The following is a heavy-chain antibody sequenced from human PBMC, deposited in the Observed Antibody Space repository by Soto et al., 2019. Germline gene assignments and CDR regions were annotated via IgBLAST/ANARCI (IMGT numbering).Heavy chain of an antibody. J-gene: IGHJ1*01. CDR1: GGTFSSYA. V-gene: IGHV1-69*12. CDR3: AGGWRPVVRGYFQH. D-gene: IGHD2-21*01. Sequence: QVQLVQSGAEVKKPGSSVKVSCKASGGTFSSYAISWVRQAPGQGLEWMGGIIPIFGTANYAQKCQCRVTITADEAASTAYMGLSRLSTEDTAVYYCAGGWRPVVRGYFQHWGRGTLVTVSS. CDR2: IIPIFGTA.